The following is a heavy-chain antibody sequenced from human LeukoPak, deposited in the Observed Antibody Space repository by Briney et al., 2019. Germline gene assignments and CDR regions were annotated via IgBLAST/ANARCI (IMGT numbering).Heavy chain of an antibody. J-gene: IGHJ6*03. CDR3: ARARSYYYYYMDV. CDR2: IYYSGST. V-gene: IGHV4-39*01. Sequence: SETLSLTCTVSGGSISSSSYHWGWIRQPPGKGLEWIGSIYYSGSTYYNPSLKSRVTISVDTSKNQFSLKLSSVTAADTAVYYCARARSYYYYYMDVWDKGTTVTISS. CDR1: GGSISSSSYH.